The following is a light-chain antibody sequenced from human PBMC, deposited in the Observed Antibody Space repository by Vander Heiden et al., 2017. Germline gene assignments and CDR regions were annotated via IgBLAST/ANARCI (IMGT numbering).Light chain of an antibody. CDR2: GDG. Sequence: SYVVTQPPSLSVAPGRTARITCARDSVGDYGVPWYQQKPGQAPILVVYGDGDRPSGIPERFSGSKSGNTATLTISRVEAGDEADDDCHVWASSSFQPVFGGGTKLTVL. V-gene: IGLV3-21*03. CDR1: SVGDYG. CDR3: HVWASSSFQPV. J-gene: IGLJ3*02.